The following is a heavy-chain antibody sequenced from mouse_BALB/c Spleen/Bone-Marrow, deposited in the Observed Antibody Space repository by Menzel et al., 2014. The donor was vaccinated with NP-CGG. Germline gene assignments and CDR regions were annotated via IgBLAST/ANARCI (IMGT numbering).Heavy chain of an antibody. J-gene: IGHJ1*01. V-gene: IGHV14-3*02. CDR1: GFNIEDTY. CDR3: ANYDYGWYFDV. Sequence: VQLQQSGAELVKPGASVKLSCTASGFNIEDTYMHWVKQRPEQGLEWIGRIDPANGNTKYDPKFQGKATITADTSPNTAYLQLSSLTSEDTAVYYCANYDYGWYFDVWGAGTTVTVSS. CDR2: IDPANGNT. D-gene: IGHD2-4*01.